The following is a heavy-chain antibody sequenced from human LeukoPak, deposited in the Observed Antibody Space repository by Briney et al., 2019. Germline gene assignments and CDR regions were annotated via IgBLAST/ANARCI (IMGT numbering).Heavy chain of an antibody. D-gene: IGHD3-22*01. CDR2: IIPIFGTA. CDR3: AREWLHYYDSSGYSFSAFDI. Sequence: GASVKVSCKASGYTFTTYGISWVRQAPGQGLEWMGGIIPIFGTANYAQKFQGRVTITADKSTSTAYMELSSLRSEDTAVYYCAREWLHYYDSSGYSFSAFDIWGQGTMVTVSS. J-gene: IGHJ3*02. CDR1: GYTFTTYG. V-gene: IGHV1-69*06.